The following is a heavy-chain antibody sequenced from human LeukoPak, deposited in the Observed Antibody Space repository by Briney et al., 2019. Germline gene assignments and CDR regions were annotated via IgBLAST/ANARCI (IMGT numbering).Heavy chain of an antibody. CDR2: INQSGTT. V-gene: IGHV4-34*01. CDR3: ARGVFGVVVGLDY. CDR1: GGSFSGYY. J-gene: IGHJ4*02. Sequence: SETLSLTCAVYGGSFSGYYWSWIRQPPGKGLEWIGEINQSGTTNYDPSLRSRVTISLNMSKKQFSLKLTSVTAADTAVYYCARGVFGVVVGLDYWGQGTLVTVS. D-gene: IGHD3-3*01.